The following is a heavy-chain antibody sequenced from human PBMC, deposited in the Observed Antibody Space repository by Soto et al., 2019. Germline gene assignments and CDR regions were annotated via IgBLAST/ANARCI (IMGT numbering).Heavy chain of an antibody. V-gene: IGHV4-4*02. CDR2: VYRTGST. J-gene: IGHJ3*02. CDR3: ARAILTGYYNVIDAFDI. Sequence: SETLSLTCAVSGGSISTSNWWSWVRQPPGKGLEWIGEVYRTGSTNYNPSLESRLTISVDKSKNQFSLKLTSVTAADTAVYYCARAILTGYYNVIDAFDIWGQGTMVTVSS. CDR1: GGSISTSNW. D-gene: IGHD3-9*01.